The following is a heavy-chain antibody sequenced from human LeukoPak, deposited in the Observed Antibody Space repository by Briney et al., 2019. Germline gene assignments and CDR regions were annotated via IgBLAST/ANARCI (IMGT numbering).Heavy chain of an antibody. Sequence: GGSLRLSCAASGFTFSTYAMNWVRQAPDKGLEWVAVMSYDGSTQYYADSVKGRFTISRDNSKNTLYLQMNSLRAEDTAVYYCARKGSRSASDYYDSSGYYYGWFDPWGQGTLVTVSS. CDR2: MSYDGSTQ. CDR3: ARKGSRSASDYYDSSGYYYGWFDP. CDR1: GFTFSTYA. D-gene: IGHD3-22*01. J-gene: IGHJ5*02. V-gene: IGHV3-30-3*01.